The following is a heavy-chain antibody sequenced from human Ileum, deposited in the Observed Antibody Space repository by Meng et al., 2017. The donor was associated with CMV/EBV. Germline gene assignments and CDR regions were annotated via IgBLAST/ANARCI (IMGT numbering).Heavy chain of an antibody. D-gene: IGHD3-22*01. CDR2: ISSSSSYI. J-gene: IGHJ5*02. V-gene: IGHV3-21*01. CDR3: ARDPRYYYDSSGYYPTNWFDP. CDR1: YG. Sequence: YGRNWVRQAPGKGLEWVSSISSSSSYIYYADSVKGRFTISRDNAKNSLYLQMNSLRAEDTAVYYCARDPRYYYDSSGYYPTNWFDPWGQGTLVTVSS.